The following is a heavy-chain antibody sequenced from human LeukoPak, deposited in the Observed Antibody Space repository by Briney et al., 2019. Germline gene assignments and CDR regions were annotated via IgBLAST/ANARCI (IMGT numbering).Heavy chain of an antibody. J-gene: IGHJ4*02. Sequence: TGGSLRLSCAASGFSFSIYFMNWVRQAPGKGLEWVSSISRTSEYIRYADSVRGRFAISRDNAKNSVYLQMSSLRAEDTAVYFCAGGGDFDYWGQGILVTVSA. CDR3: AGGGDFDY. D-gene: IGHD3-16*01. V-gene: IGHV3-21*01. CDR1: GFSFSIYF. CDR2: ISRTSEYI.